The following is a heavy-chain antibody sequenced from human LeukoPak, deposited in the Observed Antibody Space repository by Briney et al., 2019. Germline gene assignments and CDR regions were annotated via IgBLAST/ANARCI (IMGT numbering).Heavy chain of an antibody. V-gene: IGHV3-48*03. CDR2: IGSTGSTI. D-gene: IGHD3-22*01. J-gene: IGHJ4*02. CDR1: GFTFSSYE. Sequence: GGSLRLSCAASGFTFSSYEMNWVRPAPGKGLEWVSYIGSTGSTIYYADSVKGRFTISRDNAKNSLYLQINSLRAEDTAVYYCARDNYDSSGYYFDWGQGTLVTVSS. CDR3: ARDNYDSSGYYFD.